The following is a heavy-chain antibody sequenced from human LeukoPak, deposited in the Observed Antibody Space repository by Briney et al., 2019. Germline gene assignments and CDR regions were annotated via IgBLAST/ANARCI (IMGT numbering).Heavy chain of an antibody. Sequence: GGSLKLSCAASGFTFSGSAMHWVRQASGKGLEWVGRIRSKANSYATAYAASVKGSFTISRDDSKNTAYLQMNSLKTEDTAVYYCTRNAVVVPAARFDYYYYYMDVWGKGTTVTVSS. CDR3: TRNAVVVPAARFDYYYYYMDV. J-gene: IGHJ6*03. D-gene: IGHD2-2*01. V-gene: IGHV3-73*01. CDR2: IRSKANSYAT. CDR1: GFTFSGSA.